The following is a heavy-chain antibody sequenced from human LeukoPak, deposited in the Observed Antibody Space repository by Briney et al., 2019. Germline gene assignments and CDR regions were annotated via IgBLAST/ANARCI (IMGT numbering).Heavy chain of an antibody. J-gene: IGHJ3*02. D-gene: IGHD3-9*01. CDR3: ARDSYDILTGYPTDAFDI. CDR1: GFTFSSYS. CDR2: ISSSSSTI. V-gene: IGHV3-48*02. Sequence: GGSLRLSCAASGFTFSSYSMNWVRQAPGKGLEWVSYISSSSSTIYYADSVKGRFTISRDNAKNSLYLQMNSLRDEDTAVCYCARDSYDILTGYPTDAFDIWGQGTMVTVSS.